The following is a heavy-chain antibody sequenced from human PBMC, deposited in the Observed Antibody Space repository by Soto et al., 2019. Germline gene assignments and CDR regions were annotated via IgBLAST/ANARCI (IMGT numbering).Heavy chain of an antibody. CDR3: ARAPIDDFWSGYNWCDP. Sequence: QVQLVQSGAEVKKPGASVKVSCKASGYTFTSYGISWVRQAPGQGLEWMGWISAYNGNTNYAQKLQGRVTMTTDTSTSTAYMELRSLRSDDTAVYYCARAPIDDFWSGYNWCDPWGQGTLVTVSS. D-gene: IGHD3-3*01. CDR2: ISAYNGNT. J-gene: IGHJ5*02. V-gene: IGHV1-18*01. CDR1: GYTFTSYG.